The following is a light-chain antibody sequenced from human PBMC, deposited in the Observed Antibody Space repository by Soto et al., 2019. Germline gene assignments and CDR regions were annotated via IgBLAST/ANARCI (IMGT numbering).Light chain of an antibody. CDR2: GNS. CDR3: QSYDTSLSAYV. J-gene: IGLJ1*01. CDR1: SSNIGAGYD. Sequence: QSVLAQPPSVSGAPGQRVTISCTGSSSNIGAGYDVHWYQQLPGTAPKLLIYGNSRRPSGVPDRFSGSKSGTSASLAITGLQAEDEADYYCQSYDTSLSAYVFGNGTKATVL. V-gene: IGLV1-40*01.